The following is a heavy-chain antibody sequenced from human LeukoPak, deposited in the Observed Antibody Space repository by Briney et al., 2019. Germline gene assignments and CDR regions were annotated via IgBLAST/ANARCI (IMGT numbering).Heavy chain of an antibody. CDR3: ARDIELSC. J-gene: IGHJ4*02. D-gene: IGHD1-26*01. Sequence: GGSLRLSCEASGFTFSDSAMSWVRQASGRGLEWVSLISASGGNSYYADSVKGRFTVSRDSSKNTLHLQMNSLRAEDTAVYYCARDIELSCWGQGTLVTVSS. CDR2: ISASGGNS. V-gene: IGHV3-23*01. CDR1: GFTFSDSA.